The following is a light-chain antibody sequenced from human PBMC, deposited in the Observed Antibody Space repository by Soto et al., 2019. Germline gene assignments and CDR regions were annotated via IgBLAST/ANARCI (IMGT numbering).Light chain of an antibody. V-gene: IGKV3-20*01. CDR3: QQYGSSPT. CDR1: HRVTNNN. J-gene: IGKJ1*01. Sequence: EIVLTQPPDTLSLSPGERATPSCRASHRVTNNNLAWYQQKPGQAPRLLIYGASSRATGIPDRFSGSGSGTDFTLTISRLEPEDFAVYYCQQYGSSPTFGQGTKVDIK. CDR2: GAS.